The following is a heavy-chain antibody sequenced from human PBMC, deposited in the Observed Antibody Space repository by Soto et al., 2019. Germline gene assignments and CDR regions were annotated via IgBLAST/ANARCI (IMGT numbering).Heavy chain of an antibody. CDR3: ARDILLWFGELRGGMDV. Sequence: QVQLQESGPGLVKPSETLSLTCTVSGGSVSSGSYYWSWIRQPPGKGLEWIGYIYYSGSTNYNPSLKSRVDISVDTSKNQYSLKLSSVTAADTAVYYCARDILLWFGELRGGMDVWGQGTTVTVSS. CDR2: IYYSGST. J-gene: IGHJ6*02. CDR1: GGSVSSGSYY. V-gene: IGHV4-61*01. D-gene: IGHD3-10*01.